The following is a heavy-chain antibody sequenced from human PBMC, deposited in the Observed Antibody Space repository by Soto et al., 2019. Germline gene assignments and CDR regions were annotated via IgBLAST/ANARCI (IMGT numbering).Heavy chain of an antibody. CDR3: ARGNHRWLQLWYFDL. CDR2: IIPTVGTA. V-gene: IGHV1-69*12. CDR1: GGTFSSYT. D-gene: IGHD5-12*01. Sequence: QVQLVQSGAEVKKPGSSVTVSCKASGGTFSSYTISWVRQAPGQGLEWMGGIIPTVGTANYAQKFQGRVTITADESTSTAYMELSSLRSEDTAVYYCARGNHRWLQLWYFDLWGRGTLVTVSS. J-gene: IGHJ2*01.